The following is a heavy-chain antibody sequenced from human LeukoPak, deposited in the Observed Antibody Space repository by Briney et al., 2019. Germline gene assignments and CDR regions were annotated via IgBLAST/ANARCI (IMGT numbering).Heavy chain of an antibody. J-gene: IGHJ4*02. D-gene: IGHD6-6*01. V-gene: IGHV3-23*01. CDR1: GFTFSSYA. Sequence: GGSLRLSCAASGFTFSSYAMSWVRQAPGKGLEWVSAISGSGGSTYYADSVKGRFTISRDNSKNTLYLQMNSLRAEDTAVYYCAAQSARPQYYFDYWGQGTLVTVSS. CDR3: AAQSARPQYYFDY. CDR2: ISGSGGST.